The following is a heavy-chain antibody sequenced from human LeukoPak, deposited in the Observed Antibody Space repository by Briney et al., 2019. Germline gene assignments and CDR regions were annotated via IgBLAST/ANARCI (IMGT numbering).Heavy chain of an antibody. J-gene: IGHJ4*02. Sequence: PSETLSLTCTISRGSISTYYWSWIRQTPGTTLEWIGNIHYTGRTRYNPSLESRVTMSLDTPKNEFSLRLTSMTAADSAVYYCARGRLDPQNSDYWDYWGQGILVTVSS. D-gene: IGHD3-22*01. V-gene: IGHV4-59*13. CDR1: RGSISTYY. CDR3: ARGRLDPQNSDYWDY. CDR2: IHYTGRT.